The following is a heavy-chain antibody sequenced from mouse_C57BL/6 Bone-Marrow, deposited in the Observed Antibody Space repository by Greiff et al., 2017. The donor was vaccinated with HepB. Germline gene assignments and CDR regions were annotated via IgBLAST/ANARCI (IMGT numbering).Heavy chain of an antibody. D-gene: IGHD1-1*01. CDR1: GFSLPSYG. J-gene: IGHJ1*03. V-gene: IGHV2-2*01. CDR3: ARGDYYGSSYGYFDV. CDR2: IWSGGST. Sequence: QVQLKESGPGLVQPSPSLSITCTVSGFSLPSYGVHWVRQSPGKGLEWLGVIWSGGSTDYNAAFISRLSISKDNSKSQVFFKMNSLQADDTAIYYCARGDYYGSSYGYFDVWGTGTTVTVSS.